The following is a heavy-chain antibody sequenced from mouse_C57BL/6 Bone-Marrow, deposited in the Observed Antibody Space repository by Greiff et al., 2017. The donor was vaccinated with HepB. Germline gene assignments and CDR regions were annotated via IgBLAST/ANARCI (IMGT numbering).Heavy chain of an antibody. CDR3: AGRLGRAYYYAMDY. Sequence: VHLVESGPGLVAPSQSLSITCTVSGFSLTSYGVDWVRQPPGKGLEWLGVIWGGGSTNYNSALMSRLSISKDNSKSQVFLKMNSLQTDDTAMYYCAGRLGRAYYYAMDYWGQGTSVTVSS. D-gene: IGHD4-1*01. J-gene: IGHJ4*01. CDR2: IWGGGST. V-gene: IGHV2-9*01. CDR1: GFSLTSYG.